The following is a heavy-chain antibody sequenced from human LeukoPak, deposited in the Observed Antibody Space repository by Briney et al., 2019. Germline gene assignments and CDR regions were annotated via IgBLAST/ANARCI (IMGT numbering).Heavy chain of an antibody. CDR1: GGSISSGGYY. V-gene: IGHV4-31*03. CDR3: ARSALLNYYDSSGYVDY. Sequence: SETLSLTCTVSGGSISSGGYYWSWIRQHPGKGLEWIGYIYYSGSTYYNPSLKSRVTISVDTSKNQFSLKLSSVTAADTAVYYCARSALLNYYDSSGYVDYWGQGTLVTVSS. CDR2: IYYSGST. J-gene: IGHJ4*02. D-gene: IGHD3-22*01.